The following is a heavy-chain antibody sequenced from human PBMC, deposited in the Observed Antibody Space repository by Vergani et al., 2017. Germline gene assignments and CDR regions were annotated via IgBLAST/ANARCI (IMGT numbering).Heavy chain of an antibody. J-gene: IGHJ5*02. V-gene: IGHV4-61*02. D-gene: IGHD3-10*01. Sequence: QVQLHESGPGLVKPPQTLSLTCTVSGGSITSGSFYWSWIRQPAGKGLEWIGRIHSSGTTNYNPSLKSRVTLSVDTSKNQLSLRMTSVTAADTAVYYCARESWTSELRGVYWFDTWGQGTLVSVSS. CDR3: ARESWTSELRGVYWFDT. CDR2: IHSSGTT. CDR1: GGSITSGSFY.